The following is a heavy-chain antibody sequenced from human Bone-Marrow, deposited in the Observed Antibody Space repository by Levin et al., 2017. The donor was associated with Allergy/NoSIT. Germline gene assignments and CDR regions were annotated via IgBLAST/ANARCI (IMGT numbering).Heavy chain of an antibody. CDR3: ARGRGYSYGTTGDY. V-gene: IGHV4-34*01. J-gene: IGHJ4*02. D-gene: IGHD5-18*01. CDR1: GGSFSGYY. CDR2: INHSGST. Sequence: PSETLSLTCAVYGGSFSGYYWSWIRQPPGKGLEWIGEINHSGSTNYNPSLKSRVTISVDTSKNQFSLKLSSVTAADTAVYYCARGRGYSYGTTGDYWGQGTLVTVSS.